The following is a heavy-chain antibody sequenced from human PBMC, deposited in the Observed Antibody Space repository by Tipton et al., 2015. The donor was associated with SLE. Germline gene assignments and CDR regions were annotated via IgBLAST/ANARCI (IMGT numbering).Heavy chain of an antibody. J-gene: IGHJ4*02. Sequence: TLSLTCTVSEGSISSGGYYWCWIRQHPGKGLEWIGYIYYTGSTYYNPSLKSRVAMSVDTSKNQFSLRLSSVTAADTAMYYCARDLAGVKDYWGQGTLVTVSS. CDR1: EGSISSGGYY. V-gene: IGHV4-31*03. D-gene: IGHD3-10*01. CDR3: ARDLAGVKDY. CDR2: IYYTGST.